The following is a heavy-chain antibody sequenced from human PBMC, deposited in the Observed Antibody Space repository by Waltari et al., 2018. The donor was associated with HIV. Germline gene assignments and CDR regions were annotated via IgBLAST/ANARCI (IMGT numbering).Heavy chain of an antibody. CDR1: GFTFSSYW. Sequence: VPPGGSLRLSCEASGFTFSSYWMSWVRQAPGKGLEWVANIKQDGSEKYYVESVKGRFTMSRDNAKKSVYLQMNMLRAEDTAVYYCTRDRRDYYGSGSHNWFDPWGQGILVAVSS. CDR3: TRDRRDYYGSGSHNWFDP. V-gene: IGHV3-7*01. CDR2: IKQDGSEK. D-gene: IGHD3-10*01. J-gene: IGHJ5*02.